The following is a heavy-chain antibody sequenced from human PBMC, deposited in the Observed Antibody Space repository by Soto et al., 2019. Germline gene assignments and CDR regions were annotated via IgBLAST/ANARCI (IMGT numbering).Heavy chain of an antibody. CDR1: GGSISSGGYY. CDR3: ARVYSGYDYRGWFDP. V-gene: IGHV4-31*03. J-gene: IGHJ5*02. Sequence: QVQLQESGPGLVKPSQTLSLTCTVSGGSISSGGYYWSWIRQHPGKGLEWIGYIYYSGNTYNNPSLKSRVTISVDTSKNQFSLKLSYVTAADTAVYYCARVYSGYDYRGWFDPWGQGSLVTVSS. CDR2: IYYSGNT. D-gene: IGHD5-12*01.